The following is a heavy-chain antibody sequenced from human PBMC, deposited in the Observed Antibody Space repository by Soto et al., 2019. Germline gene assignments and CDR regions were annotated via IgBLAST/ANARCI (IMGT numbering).Heavy chain of an antibody. CDR1: GFTFSSYS. CDR3: ARDWYCSGGSCPPNFDY. J-gene: IGHJ4*02. V-gene: IGHV3-48*02. D-gene: IGHD2-15*01. Sequence: EVQLVESGGGLVQPGGSLRLSCAASGFTFSSYSMNWVRQAPGKGLEWVSYISSSSSTIYYADSVKGRFTISRDNAKNSLYLQMNSLRDEDTAVYYCARDWYCSGGSCPPNFDYWGQGTLVTVSS. CDR2: ISSSSSTI.